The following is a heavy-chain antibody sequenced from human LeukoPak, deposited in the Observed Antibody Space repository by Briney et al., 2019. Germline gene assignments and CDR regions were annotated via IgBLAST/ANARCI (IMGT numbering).Heavy chain of an antibody. CDR1: GXTFSSYA. Sequence: GGSLRLSCAASGXTFSSYAMTWVRQAPGKGLESVSAISGGGDSTYYADSVKGRFTISRDNSKNSLYLQMNSLRTEDTALYYCAKDSLEAAGNWDSWGQGTLVTVSS. D-gene: IGHD6-13*01. J-gene: IGHJ4*02. CDR3: AKDSLEAAGNWDS. V-gene: IGHV3-43*02. CDR2: ISGGGDST.